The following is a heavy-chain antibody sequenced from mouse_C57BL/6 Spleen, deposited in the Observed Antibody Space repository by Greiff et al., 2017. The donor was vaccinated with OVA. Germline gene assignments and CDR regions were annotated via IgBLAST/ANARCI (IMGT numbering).Heavy chain of an antibody. Sequence: QVQLQQSGPELVKPGASVKISCKASGYAFSSSWMNWVKQRPGKGLEWIGRIYPGDGDTNYNGKFKGKATLTADKSSSTAYMQLSSLTSGDSAVYFCARGAAQATAWFAYWGQGTLVTVSA. CDR2: IYPGDGDT. CDR1: GYAFSSSW. J-gene: IGHJ3*01. CDR3: ARGAAQATAWFAY. D-gene: IGHD3-2*02. V-gene: IGHV1-82*01.